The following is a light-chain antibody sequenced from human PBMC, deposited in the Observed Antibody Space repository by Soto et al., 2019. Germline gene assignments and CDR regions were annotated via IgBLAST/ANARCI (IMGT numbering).Light chain of an antibody. Sequence: DIQMNQSPSSLSVSVGDRVTMSCRANRPISTFLNWYQVKPGKAPKLLIYAASTLQDGVPSRFSGSGSGTDFTLTINSLQPADFASYYCQQSYDISPITFGQGTRLDIK. CDR1: RPISTF. J-gene: IGKJ5*01. V-gene: IGKV1-39*01. CDR3: QQSYDISPIT. CDR2: AAS.